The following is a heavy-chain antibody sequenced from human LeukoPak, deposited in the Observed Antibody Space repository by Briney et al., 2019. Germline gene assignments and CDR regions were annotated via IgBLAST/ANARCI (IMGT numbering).Heavy chain of an antibody. CDR3: ARGGMTGPVLYINWFDP. V-gene: IGHV1-2*02. CDR2: INPNSGGT. CDR1: GYTFTGYY. D-gene: IGHD2-2*02. J-gene: IGHJ5*02. Sequence: ASVRVSCKASGYTFTGYYMHWVRQPPGQGLEWMGWINPNSGGTNYAQKFQGRVTMTRDTSISTAYMELSRLRSDDTAVYYCARGGMTGPVLYINWFDPWGQGTLVTVSS.